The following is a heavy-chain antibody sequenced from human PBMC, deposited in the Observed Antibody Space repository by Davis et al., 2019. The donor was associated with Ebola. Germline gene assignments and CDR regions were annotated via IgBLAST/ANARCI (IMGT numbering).Heavy chain of an antibody. D-gene: IGHD6-6*01. CDR3: ARVRNKQLVGSDY. CDR1: GYTFTNYW. CDR2: IWPGDSDT. Sequence: GESLKISCKTSGYTFTNYWIGWVRQLPGKGLEWMGIIWPGDSDTRYNPSFQGHVTISADKSISTAYLQWSSLKASDTAMYYCARVRNKQLVGSDYWGQGTLVTVSS. V-gene: IGHV5-51*01. J-gene: IGHJ4*02.